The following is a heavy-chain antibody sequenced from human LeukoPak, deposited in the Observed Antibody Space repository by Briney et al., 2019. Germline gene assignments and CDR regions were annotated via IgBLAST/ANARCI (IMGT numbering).Heavy chain of an antibody. CDR1: GCTFSDYY. D-gene: IGHD3-3*01. CDR3: ARGGTTYYDFWSGYHDSSMDV. J-gene: IGHJ6*03. Sequence: GGSLRLSCAASGCTFSDYYMSWIRQAPGKGLEWVSYISSSGSTIYYADSVKGRFTISRDNAKNSLYLQMNSLRAEDTAVHYCARGGTTYYDFWSGYHDSSMDVWGKGTTVTVSS. CDR2: ISSSGSTI. V-gene: IGHV3-11*04.